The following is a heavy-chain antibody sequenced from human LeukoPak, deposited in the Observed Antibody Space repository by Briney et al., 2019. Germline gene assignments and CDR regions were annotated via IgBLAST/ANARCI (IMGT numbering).Heavy chain of an antibody. J-gene: IGHJ4*02. CDR3: ARDHCSPGTCLGGH. CDR2: IIPSLDVA. D-gene: IGHD2-15*01. V-gene: IGHV1-69*04. CDR1: GDTFIPYT. Sequence: SVKVSCKASGDTFIPYTFSWVRQAPGQGLEWIGRIIPSLDVANYAHKFQGRVTLSVDRDTATAYMEVTSLRSEDTAIYYCARDHCSPGTCLGGHWGQGTLVTVSS.